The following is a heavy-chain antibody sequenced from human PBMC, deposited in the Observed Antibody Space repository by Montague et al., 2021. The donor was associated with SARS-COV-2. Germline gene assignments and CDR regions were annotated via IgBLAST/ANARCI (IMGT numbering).Heavy chain of an antibody. CDR1: GGSFSGYY. J-gene: IGHJ4*02. Sequence: SETLSLTCAVYGGSFSGYYWSWIRQPPGKGLEWIGGINHSGSTKYNPSLKSRVTISVDTSKNQFSLKLSSVTVADTAVYYCARGTERVFTYYYDSSGYASDYWGQGTLVTVSS. V-gene: IGHV4-34*01. CDR2: INHSGST. CDR3: ARGTERVFTYYYDSSGYASDY. D-gene: IGHD3-22*01.